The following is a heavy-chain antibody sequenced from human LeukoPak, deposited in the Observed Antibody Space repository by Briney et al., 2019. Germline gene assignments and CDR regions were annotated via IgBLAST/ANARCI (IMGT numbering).Heavy chain of an antibody. CDR2: IRGGGGST. CDR1: GFTFSSYA. CDR3: AKGASPTVTTAYWYFDL. V-gene: IGHV3-23*01. J-gene: IGHJ2*01. D-gene: IGHD4-17*01. Sequence: GSLRLSCAASGFTFSSYAMSWVRQGPGKGLEWVSSIRGGGGSTYYADSVKGRFTISRDDSKNTLYLQMNSLRAEDTAVYYCAKGASPTVTTAYWYFDLWGRGTLVTVSS.